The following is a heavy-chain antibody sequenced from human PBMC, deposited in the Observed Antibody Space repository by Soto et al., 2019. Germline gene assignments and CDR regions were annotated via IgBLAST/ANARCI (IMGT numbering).Heavy chain of an antibody. D-gene: IGHD4-17*01. CDR1: GFTFSSYA. J-gene: IGHJ4*02. CDR3: ARGEPTVSVAPRFDY. Sequence: QVQLVESGRGVVQPGRSLRLSCAASGFTFSSYAMHWVRQAPGKGLEWVAVISYDGSNKYYADSVKGRFTISRDNSKNTLYLQMNSLRAEDTAVYYCARGEPTVSVAPRFDYWGQGTLVTVSS. CDR2: ISYDGSNK. V-gene: IGHV3-30-3*01.